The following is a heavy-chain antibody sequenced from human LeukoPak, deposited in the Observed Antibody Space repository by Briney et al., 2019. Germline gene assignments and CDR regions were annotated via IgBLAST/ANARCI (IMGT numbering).Heavy chain of an antibody. J-gene: IGHJ4*02. CDR2: IYYSGST. V-gene: IGHV4-31*03. CDR3: ARVIVATIIFDY. Sequence: SETLSLTCTVSAGSISRGGYCWSWIREHPGKGLEWIGNIYYSGSTYYNPSLKSRVTISVDTSKNQFSLKLSSVTAADTAVYYCARVIVATIIFDYWGQGTLVTVSS. D-gene: IGHD5-12*01. CDR1: AGSISRGGYC.